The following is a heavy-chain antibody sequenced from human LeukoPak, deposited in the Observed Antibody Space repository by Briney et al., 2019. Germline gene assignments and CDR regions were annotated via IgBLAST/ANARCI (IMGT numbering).Heavy chain of an antibody. V-gene: IGHV3-33*01. J-gene: IGHJ4*02. CDR3: ARDPSEGYFDY. Sequence: GRSLRLSCAASGFTFSSYGMHWVRQAPGEGLEWVAVIWYDGSNKYYADSVKGRFTISRDNSKNTLYLQMNSLRAEDTAVYYCARDPSEGYFDYWGQGTLVTVSS. CDR1: GFTFSSYG. CDR2: IWYDGSNK.